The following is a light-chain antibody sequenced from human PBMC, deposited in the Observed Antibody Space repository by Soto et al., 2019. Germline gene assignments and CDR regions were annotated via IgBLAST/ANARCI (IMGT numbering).Light chain of an antibody. Sequence: DIQMTQSPSTLSGSVGDRVTITCRASQTISSWLAWYQQKPGKAPKLLIYKASTLKSGVPSRFSGSGSGTEFTLTISSLXXXXXXXYYCQHYNSYSEAFGQGTKVXLK. CDR1: QTISSW. CDR2: KAS. V-gene: IGKV1-5*03. J-gene: IGKJ1*01. CDR3: QHYNSYSEA.